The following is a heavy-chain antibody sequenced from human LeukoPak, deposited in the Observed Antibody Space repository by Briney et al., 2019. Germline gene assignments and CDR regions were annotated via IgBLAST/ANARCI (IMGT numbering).Heavy chain of an antibody. V-gene: IGHV1-3*01. Sequence: ASVKVSCKASGYTFTSYAMHWVRQAPGQRLEWMGWINAGNGNTKYSQKFQGRVTITRDTSASTAYMELSSLRYEDTAVYYCARERCSSGFDPWGQGTLVTVSS. J-gene: IGHJ5*02. D-gene: IGHD6-19*01. CDR3: ARERCSSGFDP. CDR1: GYTFTSYA. CDR2: INAGNGNT.